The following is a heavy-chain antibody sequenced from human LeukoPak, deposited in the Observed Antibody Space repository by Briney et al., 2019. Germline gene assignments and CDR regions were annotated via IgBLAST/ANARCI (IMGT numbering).Heavy chain of an antibody. Sequence: PSETLSLTCTVSGASLSSYYWSWIRLPPGKGLEWIGSIYYSGVTNFNPSLKRRIAMSVDTSRNLFSLKLSSVTTADTAVYYCAREDYYFDSWGQGTLVTVSS. CDR1: GASLSSYY. V-gene: IGHV4-59*12. CDR3: AREDYYFDS. CDR2: IYYSGVT. J-gene: IGHJ4*02.